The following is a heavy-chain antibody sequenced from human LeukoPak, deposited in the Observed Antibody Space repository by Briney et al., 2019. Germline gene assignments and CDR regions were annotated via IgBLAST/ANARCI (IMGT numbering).Heavy chain of an antibody. V-gene: IGHV5-51*01. CDR2: IYPGDSDT. J-gene: IGHJ6*03. D-gene: IGHD2-2*01. CDR3: ARQNIVVVPADSNYYYYYYMDV. Sequence: GESLKLSCKGSGYSFTSYWIGWARQMPGKGLEWMGIIYPGDSDTRYSPSFQGQVTISADKSISTAYLQWSSLKASDTAMYYCARQNIVVVPADSNYYYYYYMDVWGKGTTVTVSS. CDR1: GYSFTSYW.